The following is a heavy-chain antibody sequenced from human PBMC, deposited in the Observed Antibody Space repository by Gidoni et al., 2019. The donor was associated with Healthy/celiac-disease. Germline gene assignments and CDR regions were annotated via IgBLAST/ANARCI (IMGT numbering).Heavy chain of an antibody. CDR3: ARDPTPIMDPGDIVVVGMDV. J-gene: IGHJ6*02. D-gene: IGHD2-15*01. Sequence: QVQLVQSGAEVKKPGSSVKVSCKASGGTFSSYAISWVRQAPGQGLEWMGGIIPIFGTANDAQKFQGRVTITADESTSTAYMELSSLRSEDTAVYYCARDPTPIMDPGDIVVVGMDVWGQGTTVTVSS. CDR2: IIPIFGTA. CDR1: GGTFSSYA. V-gene: IGHV1-69*01.